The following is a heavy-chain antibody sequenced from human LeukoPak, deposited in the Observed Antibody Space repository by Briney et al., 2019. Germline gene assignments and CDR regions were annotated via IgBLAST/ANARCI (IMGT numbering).Heavy chain of an antibody. J-gene: IGHJ5*02. CDR2: IFTNGNT. Sequence: GGSLRLSCAASGFSVSTNYMSWVRQASGKGLEWVSVIFTNGNTAYADSVKGRFTISRDNSKNMLYLQMNSLRAEDTAVYYCARDHYGLTSYPNPWGQGTLVTVSS. D-gene: IGHD3-10*01. CDR1: GFSVSTNY. V-gene: IGHV3-66*01. CDR3: ARDHYGLTSYPNP.